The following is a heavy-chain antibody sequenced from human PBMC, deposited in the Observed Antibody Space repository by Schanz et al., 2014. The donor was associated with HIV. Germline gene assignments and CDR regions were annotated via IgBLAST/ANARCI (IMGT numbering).Heavy chain of an antibody. V-gene: IGHV3-33*06. CDR1: GFTFSSYG. Sequence: VQLVESGGGLVQPGRSLRLSCAVSGFTFSSYGMHWVRQAPGKGLEWVAVIWYDGSNKYYADSVKGRFTISRDNSKNTLYLQMTTLRTEDTAVYYCAKPEYDSRGNSQSHFDSWGQGTLVTVSS. D-gene: IGHD3-22*01. CDR2: IWYDGSNK. J-gene: IGHJ4*02. CDR3: AKPEYDSRGNSQSHFDS.